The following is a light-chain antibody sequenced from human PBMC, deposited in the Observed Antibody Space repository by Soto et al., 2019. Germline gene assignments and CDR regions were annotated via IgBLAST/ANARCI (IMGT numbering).Light chain of an antibody. CDR3: QKYDRAPAA. V-gene: IGKV1-27*01. CDR2: AAS. CDR1: QDIKKF. J-gene: IGKJ1*01. Sequence: DIQVTQSPSSLSASPGDRITITCRASQDIKKFLAWYQQKPGKVPHLLIYAASTLRPGVPSRFSGNASGTDCTLTIASLQPEDVATYYCQKYDRAPAAFGQGTKVDVK.